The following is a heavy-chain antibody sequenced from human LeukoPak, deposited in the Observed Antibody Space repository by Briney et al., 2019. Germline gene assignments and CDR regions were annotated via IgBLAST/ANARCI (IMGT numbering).Heavy chain of an antibody. D-gene: IGHD3-22*01. CDR1: GFTFRDHF. CDR3: ATDVTSGYGAFDI. Sequence: GGSLRLSCAVSGFTFRDHFMTWIRQAPGKGLEWVSYISSSGTPIYYADSVKGRFTISRDNANNAMYLQMNSLRGEDRAVYYCATDVTSGYGAFDIWGQGTRVTVSS. V-gene: IGHV3-11*04. J-gene: IGHJ3*02. CDR2: ISSSGTPI.